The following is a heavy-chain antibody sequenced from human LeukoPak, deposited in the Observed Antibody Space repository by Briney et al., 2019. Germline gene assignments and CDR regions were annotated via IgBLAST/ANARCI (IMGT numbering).Heavy chain of an antibody. V-gene: IGHV4-4*07. CDR3: ARVVDCSSTSCFSSLAAWFDP. Sequence: SETLSLTCTVSGGSISSYYWSWIRQPAGKGLEWIGRIYTSGSTNYNPSLKSRVTMSVDTSKNQFSLKLSSVTAADTAVYYCARVVDCSSTSCFSSLAAWFDPWGQGTLVTVSS. D-gene: IGHD2-2*01. CDR2: IYTSGST. J-gene: IGHJ5*02. CDR1: GGSISSYY.